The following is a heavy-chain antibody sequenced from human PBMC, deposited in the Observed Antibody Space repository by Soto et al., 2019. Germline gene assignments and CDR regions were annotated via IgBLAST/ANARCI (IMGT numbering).Heavy chain of an antibody. V-gene: IGHV1-2*04. CDR2: INPNSGGT. J-gene: IGHJ6*02. D-gene: IGHD6-13*01. Sequence: ASVKVSCKASGYTFTGYYMHWVRQAPGQGLEWMGWINPNSGGTNYAQKFQGWVTMTRDTSISTAYMELSRLRSDDTAVYYFARGGRRIAAAGTNVGDYYYYGMDVWGQGTTVTVSS. CDR3: ARGGRRIAAAGTNVGDYYYYGMDV. CDR1: GYTFTGYY.